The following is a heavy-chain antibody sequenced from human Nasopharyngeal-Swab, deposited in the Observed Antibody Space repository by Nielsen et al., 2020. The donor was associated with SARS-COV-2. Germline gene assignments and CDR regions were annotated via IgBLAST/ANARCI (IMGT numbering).Heavy chain of an antibody. J-gene: IGHJ6*02. CDR1: GFTFSSYA. V-gene: IGHV3-23*03. Sequence: GESLKISCAASGFTFSSYAMSWVRQAPGKGLEWVSVIYSGGSSTYYADSVKGRFTISRDNAKNSLYLQMNSLRDEDTAVYYCARGATILGGHASRMDVWGQGTTVTVSS. D-gene: IGHD3-3*01. CDR3: ARGATILGGHASRMDV. CDR2: IYSGGSST.